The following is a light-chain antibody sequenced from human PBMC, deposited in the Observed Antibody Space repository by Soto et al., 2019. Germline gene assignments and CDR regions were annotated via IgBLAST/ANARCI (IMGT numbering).Light chain of an antibody. CDR2: GAS. J-gene: IGKJ1*01. Sequence: HMAQSPSSLSASVGDSVTITCRASQGIRNDLGWYQQKPGKAPKVLIYGASNLQSGVPPRFSGSGSGTDFTLAISSLQPEDSATYYCLHDINYPWTFGQGTKVDIK. CDR1: QGIRND. V-gene: IGKV1-6*01. CDR3: LHDINYPWT.